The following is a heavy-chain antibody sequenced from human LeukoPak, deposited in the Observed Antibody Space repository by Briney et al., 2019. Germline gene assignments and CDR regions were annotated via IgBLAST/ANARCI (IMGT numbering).Heavy chain of an antibody. CDR1: GFTFSSYS. Sequence: GGSLRLSCAASGFTFSSYSMNWARQAPGKGLEWVSVISSSSRNIYYADSVKGRFTISRDNAKSSLSLQMNSLRAEDTAAYYCASRGGIYYWGQGTLVTVSS. V-gene: IGHV3-21*01. CDR3: ASRGGIYY. D-gene: IGHD3-16*01. J-gene: IGHJ4*02. CDR2: ISSSSRNI.